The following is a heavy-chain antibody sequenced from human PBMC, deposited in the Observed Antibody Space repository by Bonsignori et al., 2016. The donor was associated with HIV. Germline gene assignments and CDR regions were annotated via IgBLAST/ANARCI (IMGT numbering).Heavy chain of an antibody. CDR3: ARDPGRALRFLEWSFYYYYYMDV. CDR1: GFTFSDYY. V-gene: IGHV3-11*01. D-gene: IGHD3-3*01. CDR2: ISSSGSTI. J-gene: IGHJ6*03. Sequence: GESLKISCAASGFTFSDYYMSWIRQAPGKGLEWVSYISSSGSTIYYADSVKGRFTISRDNAKNSLYLQMNSLRAEDTAVYYCARDPGRALRFLEWSFYYYYYMDVWGKGTTVTVSS.